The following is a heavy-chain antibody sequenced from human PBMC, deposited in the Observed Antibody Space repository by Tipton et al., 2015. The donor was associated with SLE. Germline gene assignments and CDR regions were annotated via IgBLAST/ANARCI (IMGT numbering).Heavy chain of an antibody. CDR3: ARDPSPVGALPFYYYYYYMDV. CDR2: IYHSGST. J-gene: IGHJ6*03. CDR1: GFTFSSYA. Sequence: LRLSCAASGFTFSSYAMGWVRQAPGKGLEWIGNIYHSGSTLYNPSLKSRVTISVVTSKNQFSLKLSSVTAADTAVYYCARDPSPVGALPFYYYYYYMDVWGKGTTVTVSS. V-gene: IGHV4-38-2*02. D-gene: IGHD1-26*01.